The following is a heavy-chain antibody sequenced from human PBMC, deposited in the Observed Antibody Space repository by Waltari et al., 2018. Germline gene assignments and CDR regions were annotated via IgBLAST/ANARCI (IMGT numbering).Heavy chain of an antibody. J-gene: IGHJ5*02. CDR3: ARDRRIAAAWFDP. D-gene: IGHD6-13*01. Sequence: QVQLQESGPGLVKPSETLSLTCTASGGSISSYYWSWIRQPPGKGLEWIGYIYYSGSTNYNPSLKSRVTISVDTSKNQFSLKLSSVTAADTAVYYCARDRRIAAAWFDPWGQGTLVTVSS. CDR2: IYYSGST. V-gene: IGHV4-59*01. CDR1: GGSISSYY.